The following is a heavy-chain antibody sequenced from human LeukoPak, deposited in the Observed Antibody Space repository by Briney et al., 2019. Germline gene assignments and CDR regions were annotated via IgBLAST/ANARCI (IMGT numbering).Heavy chain of an antibody. Sequence: GGSLRLSCAASGFTFSSYAMTWVRQAPGKGLEWVSAISGSGGSTYYADSVKGRFTISRDNSKNTLYLQMNSLGAEDTAVYYCAKWNYYGSRSYYGFDYWGQGTLVTVSS. V-gene: IGHV3-23*01. CDR3: AKWNYYGSRSYYGFDY. CDR2: ISGSGGST. D-gene: IGHD3-10*01. CDR1: GFTFSSYA. J-gene: IGHJ4*02.